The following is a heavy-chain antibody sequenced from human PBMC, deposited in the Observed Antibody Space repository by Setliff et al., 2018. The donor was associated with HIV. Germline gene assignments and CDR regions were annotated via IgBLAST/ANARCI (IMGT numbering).Heavy chain of an antibody. CDR2: IYPGDSDI. Sequence: PGESLKISCKGSGYTFTNYWIGWVRQMPGKGLEWMGIIYPGDSDIQYSPSLQGQVTISADKSTSTAYLQWTSLKASDSAMYYCASGSGIDWFDPWGQGTLVTVSS. D-gene: IGHD3-10*01. CDR3: ASGSGIDWFDP. J-gene: IGHJ5*02. V-gene: IGHV5-51*01. CDR1: GYTFTNYW.